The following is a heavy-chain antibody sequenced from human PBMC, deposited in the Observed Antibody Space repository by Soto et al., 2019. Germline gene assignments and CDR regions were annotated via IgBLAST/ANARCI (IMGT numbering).Heavy chain of an antibody. D-gene: IGHD3-22*01. CDR2: ISAYNGNT. J-gene: IGHJ3*02. V-gene: IGHV1-18*01. Sequence: ASVKVSCKASGYTFTNFGISWVRQAPGQGLEWMGWISAYNGNTNYAQKFQGRVTMTADTSTSTAYMELRSLRSDDTAVYYCARDGDYYDSSGYFLRDAFDIWGQGTMVTVSS. CDR1: GYTFTNFG. CDR3: ARDGDYYDSSGYFLRDAFDI.